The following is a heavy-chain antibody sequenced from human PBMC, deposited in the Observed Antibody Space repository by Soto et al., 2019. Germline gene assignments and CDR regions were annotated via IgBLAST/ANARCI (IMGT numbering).Heavy chain of an antibody. CDR1: GGTFSSYA. V-gene: IGHV1-69*01. CDR3: ARVVSSSWDGHSITEYYFDY. Sequence: QVQLVQSGAEVKKPGSSVKVSCKASGGTFSSYAISWVRQAPGQGLEWMGGIIPISGTANYAQKFQGRVTITADESTSTAYMELSSLRSEDTAVYYCARVVSSSWDGHSITEYYFDYWVQGTLVTVSS. CDR2: IIPISGTA. J-gene: IGHJ4*02. D-gene: IGHD2-8*01.